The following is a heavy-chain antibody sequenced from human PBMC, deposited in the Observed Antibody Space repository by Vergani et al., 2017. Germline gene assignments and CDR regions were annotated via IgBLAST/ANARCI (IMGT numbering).Heavy chain of an antibody. Sequence: QLQLQESGPGLVKPSETPSLTCTVSGGSISSSSYYWGWIRQPPGKGLEWIGRIYYSGSTYYNPSLKSRVTISVDTSKNQFSLKLSSVTAADTAVYYCARVKSSGYDAFDIWGQGTMVTVSS. CDR1: GGSISSSSYY. V-gene: IGHV4-39*07. CDR3: ARVKSSGYDAFDI. D-gene: IGHD5-12*01. CDR2: IYYSGST. J-gene: IGHJ3*02.